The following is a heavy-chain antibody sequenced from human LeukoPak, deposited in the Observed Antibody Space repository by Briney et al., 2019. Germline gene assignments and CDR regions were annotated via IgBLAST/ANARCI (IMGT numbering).Heavy chain of an antibody. CDR3: ARDQGIVVPAANLDY. V-gene: IGHV1-18*01. J-gene: IGHJ4*02. CDR2: ISAYNGNT. Sequence: ASVKVSCKASGYTFTSYGISWVRQAPGQGLEWMGWISAYNGNTNYAQKLQGRVTMTTDTSTSTAYMELRSLRPDDTAVYYCARDQGIVVPAANLDYWGQGTLVTVSS. CDR1: GYTFTSYG. D-gene: IGHD2-2*01.